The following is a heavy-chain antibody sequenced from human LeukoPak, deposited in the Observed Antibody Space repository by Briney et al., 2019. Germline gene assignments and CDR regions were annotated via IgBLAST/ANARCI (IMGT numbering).Heavy chain of an antibody. CDR3: ARERGGGYSSGWFLDY. CDR1: GYTFTSYG. Sequence: ASVKVPCKASGYTFTSYGISWVRQAPGQGLEWMGWISAYNGNTNYAQKLQGRVTMTTDTSTSTAYMELRSLRSDDTAVYYCARERGGGYSSGWFLDYWGQGTLVTVSS. J-gene: IGHJ4*02. D-gene: IGHD6-19*01. CDR2: ISAYNGNT. V-gene: IGHV1-18*01.